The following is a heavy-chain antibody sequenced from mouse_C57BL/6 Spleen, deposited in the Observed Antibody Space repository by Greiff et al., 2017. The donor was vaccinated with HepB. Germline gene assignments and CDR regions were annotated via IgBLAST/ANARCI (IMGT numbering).Heavy chain of an antibody. CDR3: ARWDYGSSYGGYFDV. J-gene: IGHJ1*03. Sequence: EVQRVESGAELVKPGASVKLSCTASGFNIKDYYMHWVKQRTEQGLEWIGRIDPEDGETKYAPKFQGKATITADTSSNTAYLQLSSLTSEDTAVYYCARWDYGSSYGGYFDVWGTGTTVTVSS. D-gene: IGHD1-1*01. CDR2: IDPEDGET. CDR1: GFNIKDYY. V-gene: IGHV14-2*01.